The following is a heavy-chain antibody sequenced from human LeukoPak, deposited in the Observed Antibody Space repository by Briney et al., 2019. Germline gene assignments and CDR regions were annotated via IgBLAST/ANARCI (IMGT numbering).Heavy chain of an antibody. CDR1: GHTFTSYD. J-gene: IGHJ4*02. V-gene: IGHV1-8*03. Sequence: EASVKVSCKASGHTFTSYDINWVRQATGQGLEWMGWMNPNSGNTGYAQKFQGRVTITRNTSISTAYMELSSLRSEDTAVYYCARDGDDYTFDYWGQGTLVTVSS. D-gene: IGHD4/OR15-4a*01. CDR3: ARDGDDYTFDY. CDR2: MNPNSGNT.